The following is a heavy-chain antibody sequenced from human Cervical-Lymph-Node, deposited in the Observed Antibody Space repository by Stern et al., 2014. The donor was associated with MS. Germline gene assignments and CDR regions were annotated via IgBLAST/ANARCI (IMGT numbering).Heavy chain of an antibody. D-gene: IGHD2-15*01. J-gene: IGHJ5*02. CDR1: GDSISGNY. CDR3: ARVVVLAGSRWFDP. Sequence: QVQLQESGPGLVKPSETLSLTCTVSGDSISGNYWSWIRQTPGKGLEWIGYIYYSGSTSYNPSLKSRVTISIDSSKTQFSLSLNSVTAADTAVYYCARVVVLAGSRWFDPWGQGILVSVSS. CDR2: IYYSGST. V-gene: IGHV4-59*01.